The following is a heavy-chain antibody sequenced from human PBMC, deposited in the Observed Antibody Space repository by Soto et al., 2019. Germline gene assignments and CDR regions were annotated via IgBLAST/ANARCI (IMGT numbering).Heavy chain of an antibody. Sequence: QVQLQESGPGLVQPSETLSLTCTVSGGSVSSGSYYWSWIRQPPGKGLEWIGYISNSGSTNYNPXLXRXXTISADTSKNQFSLRLSSVTAADTAVYYCARGPDYWGQGTLVTVSS. CDR1: GGSVSSGSYY. CDR3: ARGPDY. CDR2: ISNSGST. J-gene: IGHJ4*02. V-gene: IGHV4-61*01.